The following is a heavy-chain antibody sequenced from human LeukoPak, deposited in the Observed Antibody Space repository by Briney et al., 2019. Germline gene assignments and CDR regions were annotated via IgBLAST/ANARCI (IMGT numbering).Heavy chain of an antibody. J-gene: IGHJ4*02. CDR1: GFTFSSYW. CDR2: IKQDGGEK. V-gene: IGHV3-7*03. Sequence: GGSLRLSCAASGFTFSSYWMQWVRQAPGKGLEWVANIKQDGGEKYYADSVKGRFIISRDNAKNALYLQMCSLRAEDTAIYYCARRYFDYWGQGTLVTVSS. CDR3: ARRYFDY.